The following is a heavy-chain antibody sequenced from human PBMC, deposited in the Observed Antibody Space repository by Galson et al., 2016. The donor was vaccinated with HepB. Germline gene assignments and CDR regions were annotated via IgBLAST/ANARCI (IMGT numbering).Heavy chain of an antibody. V-gene: IGHV3-23*01. D-gene: IGHD5-12*01. J-gene: IGHJ6*02. Sequence: SLRLSCAASGFTFSSDAMSWVRQAPGKGLEWVSGITGGGGSTYYADSVKGRFTISRDNSKNTLYLQMNSLRVEDTAVYYCANEVATTSYYYAMDVWGQGTTVTVSS. CDR3: ANEVATTSYYYAMDV. CDR1: GFTFSSDA. CDR2: ITGGGGST.